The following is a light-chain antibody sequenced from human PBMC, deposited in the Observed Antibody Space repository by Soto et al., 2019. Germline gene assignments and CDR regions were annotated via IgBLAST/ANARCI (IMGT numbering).Light chain of an antibody. CDR1: QSISSY. CDR3: QQYNNWPPIT. CDR2: AAS. V-gene: IGKV1-39*01. J-gene: IGKJ5*01. Sequence: DIQMTQSPSSLSASVGDRVTITCRASQSISSYLNWYQQKPGKAPKLLIYAASSLQSGVPSRFSGGGSGTEFTLTISSLQSEDFAAYYCQQYNNWPPITFGQGTRLEIK.